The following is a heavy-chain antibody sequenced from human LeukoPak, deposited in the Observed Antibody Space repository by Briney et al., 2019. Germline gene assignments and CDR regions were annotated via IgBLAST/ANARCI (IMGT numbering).Heavy chain of an antibody. CDR2: IYMDGKT. V-gene: IGHV3-66*02. J-gene: IGHJ4*02. CDR3: AREGRYDILTAYYPLNN. CDR1: GFTVSSNF. Sequence: GGSLRLSGAAAGFTVSSNFMSWVRLAPGKGLECVSVIYMDGKTFYAESVKGRFTISRDNSKNTLYLQMNSLRPEDTAVYYCAREGRYDILTAYYPLNNWGQGARATVSS. D-gene: IGHD3-9*01.